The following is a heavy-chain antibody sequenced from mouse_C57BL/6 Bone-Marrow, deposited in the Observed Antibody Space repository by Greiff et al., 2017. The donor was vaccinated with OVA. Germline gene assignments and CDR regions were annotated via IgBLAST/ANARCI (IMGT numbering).Heavy chain of an antibody. CDR1: GFPITSGYY. CDR2: ITHSGET. J-gene: IGHJ3*01. Sequence: VQLVESGPGLVKPSQSLFLTCSITGFPITSGYYWIWIRQSPGKPLEWMGYITHSGETFYNPSLQSPISITRETSKNQFFLQLNSVTTEDTAMYYCAGDRSSHGGFAYWGQGTLVTVSA. V-gene: IGHV12-3*01. CDR3: AGDRSSHGGFAY.